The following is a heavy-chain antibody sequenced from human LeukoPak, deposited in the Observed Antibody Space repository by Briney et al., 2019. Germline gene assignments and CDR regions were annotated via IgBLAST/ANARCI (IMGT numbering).Heavy chain of an antibody. CDR3: ARLNTIFGVVTRDY. CDR2: INPNSGGT. J-gene: IGHJ4*02. D-gene: IGHD3-3*01. V-gene: IGHV1-2*02. Sequence: ASVKVSCKASGYTFTGYYMHWVRQAPGQGLEWMGWINPNSGGTNYAQKFQGRVTMTRDTSISTAYMELSRLRSDGTAVYYCARLNTIFGVVTRDYWGQGTLVTVSS. CDR1: GYTFTGYY.